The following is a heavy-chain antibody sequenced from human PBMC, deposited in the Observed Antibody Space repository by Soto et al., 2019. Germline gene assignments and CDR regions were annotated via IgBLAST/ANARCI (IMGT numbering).Heavy chain of an antibody. CDR3: ARDSIIPEQWLATFDY. D-gene: IGHD6-19*01. CDR2: ISAYNGNT. V-gene: IGHV1-18*01. CDR1: GYTFTSAG. Sequence: GGFVKASCKASGYTFTSAGISWVRQAPGQGLEWMGWISAYNGNTNYAQKLQGRVTMTTDTSTSTAYMELRSLRSDDTAVYYCARDSIIPEQWLATFDYWGQGTLVTVSS. J-gene: IGHJ4*02.